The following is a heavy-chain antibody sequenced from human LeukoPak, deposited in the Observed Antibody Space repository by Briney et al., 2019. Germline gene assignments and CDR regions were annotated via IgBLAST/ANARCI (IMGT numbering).Heavy chain of an antibody. CDR3: ARVLTTVNPLVDY. Sequence: ASVRVSCKASGYTFTGYYMHGVRQAPGQGREGMGWINPNSGGTNYAQKFQGRVTMTRDTSISTAYMELSRLRSDDTAVYYCARVLTTVNPLVDYWGQGTLVTVSS. CDR1: GYTFTGYY. V-gene: IGHV1-2*02. J-gene: IGHJ4*02. D-gene: IGHD4-17*01. CDR2: INPNSGGT.